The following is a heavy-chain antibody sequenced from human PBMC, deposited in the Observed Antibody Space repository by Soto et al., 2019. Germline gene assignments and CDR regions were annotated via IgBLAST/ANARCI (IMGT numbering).Heavy chain of an antibody. D-gene: IGHD3-22*01. V-gene: IGHV3-33*01. CDR3: ARDASIDYYDSSGYPDY. Sequence: GGSLRLSCAASGFTFSSYGMHWVRQAPGKGLEWVAVIWYDGSNKYYADSVKGRFTISRDNSKNTLYLQMNSLRAEDTAAYYCARDASIDYYDSSGYPDYWGQGTLVTVSS. J-gene: IGHJ4*02. CDR1: GFTFSSYG. CDR2: IWYDGSNK.